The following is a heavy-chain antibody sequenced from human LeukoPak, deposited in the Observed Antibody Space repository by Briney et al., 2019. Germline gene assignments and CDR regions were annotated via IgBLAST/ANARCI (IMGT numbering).Heavy chain of an antibody. CDR1: GFTFSSYA. V-gene: IGHV3-23*01. CDR3: AKDGAAAPGSLANWFDP. Sequence: GGSLRLSCAASGFTFSSYAMSWVRQAPGKGLEWVSAISGSGGSTYYADSVKGRFTISRDNSKNTLYLQMNSLRAEDTAVYYCAKDGAAAPGSLANWFDPWGQGTLVTVSS. CDR2: ISGSGGST. D-gene: IGHD6-13*01. J-gene: IGHJ5*02.